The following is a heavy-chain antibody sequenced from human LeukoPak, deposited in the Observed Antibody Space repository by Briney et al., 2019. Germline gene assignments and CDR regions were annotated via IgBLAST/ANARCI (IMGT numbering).Heavy chain of an antibody. CDR1: GGSISSYY. CDR3: ASSTGITTFDY. D-gene: IGHD1-14*01. CDR2: IYRSGST. J-gene: IGHJ4*02. V-gene: IGHV4-4*07. Sequence: SETLSLTCTVSGGSISSYYWSWIRQPAGKGLEWIGRIYRSGSTNYNPSLKSRVTMSVDTSKNQFSLKLNSVTAADTAVYYCASSTGITTFDYWGQGTLVTVSS.